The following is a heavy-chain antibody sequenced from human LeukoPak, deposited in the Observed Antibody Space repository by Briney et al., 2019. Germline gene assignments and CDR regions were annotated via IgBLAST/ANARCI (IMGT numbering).Heavy chain of an antibody. V-gene: IGHV3-30-3*01. CDR2: LSYDGSNK. D-gene: IGHD6-13*01. CDR3: ARDSGEAAADNTLDY. J-gene: IGHJ4*02. Sequence: GGSLRLSCAACGFTFSSYAMHWVRQAPGKGLEWVAVLSYDGSNKYYAYSAKGRFTISRDNSKNTLYLQMNSLKAQDTAVYYCARDSGEAAADNTLDYWGQGTLVTVSS. CDR1: GFTFSSYA.